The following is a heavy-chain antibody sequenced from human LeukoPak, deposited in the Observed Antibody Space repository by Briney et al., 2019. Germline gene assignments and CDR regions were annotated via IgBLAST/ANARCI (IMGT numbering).Heavy chain of an antibody. J-gene: IGHJ4*02. CDR2: IYYSGST. D-gene: IGHD4-11*01. Sequence: SETLSLTCTVSGGSISSYYWSWIRQPPGKGLEWIGYIYYSGSTNYNPSFKSRVTISVDTSKNQFSLKLSSVTAADTAVYYCARVSSTVTRGLDYWGQGTLVTVSS. CDR1: GGSISSYY. CDR3: ARVSSTVTRGLDY. V-gene: IGHV4-59*08.